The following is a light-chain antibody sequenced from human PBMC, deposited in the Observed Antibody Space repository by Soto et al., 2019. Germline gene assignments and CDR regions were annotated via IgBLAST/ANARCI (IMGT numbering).Light chain of an antibody. V-gene: IGKV3-20*01. J-gene: IGKJ5*01. CDR1: QSVSSSTY. Sequence: EIVLTQSRGTLSLSPGERATLSCRASQSVSSSTYLAWYQQKPGQAPRLLIYDASSRATGIPDRFSGSGSGTDFTLTISRLEPEDFALYYCQQYGSSPITFGQGTRLEIK. CDR2: DAS. CDR3: QQYGSSPIT.